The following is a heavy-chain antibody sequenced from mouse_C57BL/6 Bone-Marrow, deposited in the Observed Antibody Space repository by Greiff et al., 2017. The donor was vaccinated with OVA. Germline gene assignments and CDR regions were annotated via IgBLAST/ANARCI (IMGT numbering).Heavy chain of an antibody. CDR2: ISDGGSYT. J-gene: IGHJ2*01. CDR3: ARDLRTTVVASYYFDY. Sequence: EVQVVESGGGLVKPGGSLKLSCAASGFTFSSYAMSWVRQTPEKRLEWVATISDGGSYTYYPDNVKGRFTISRDNAKNNLYLQMSHLKSEDTAMYYCARDLRTTVVASYYFDYWGQGTTLTVSS. D-gene: IGHD1-1*01. CDR1: GFTFSSYA. V-gene: IGHV5-4*01.